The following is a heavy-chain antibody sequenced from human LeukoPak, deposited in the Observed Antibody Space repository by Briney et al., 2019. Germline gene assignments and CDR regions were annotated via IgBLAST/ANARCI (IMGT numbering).Heavy chain of an antibody. D-gene: IGHD1-26*01. V-gene: IGHV3-13*01. J-gene: IGHJ4*02. CDR3: VRQKKSHGNFDY. CDR2: VGIAAVT. CDR1: GFTFSDHA. Sequence: GGSLRLSCAASGFTFSDHAMHWVRQAPGKGLEWVPAVGIAAVTFYPGSVKGRFTISRENAKNSLYLQMNSLRVEDTAVYYCVRQKKSHGNFDYWGQGTLVTVSS.